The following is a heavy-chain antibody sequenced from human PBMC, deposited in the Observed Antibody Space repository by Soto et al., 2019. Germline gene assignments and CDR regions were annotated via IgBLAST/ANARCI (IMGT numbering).Heavy chain of an antibody. V-gene: IGHV4-59*08. CDR2: IYYSGST. CDR1: GGSTSSYY. D-gene: IGHD2-15*01. CDR3: ARNKLGCSGGSCYAIFDY. Sequence: SETLSLTCTVSGGSTSSYYWSWIRQPPGKGLEWIGYIYYSGSTNYNPSLKSRVTISVDTSKNQFSLKLSSVTAADTAVYYCARNKLGCSGGSCYAIFDYGGKGTLVTVSS. J-gene: IGHJ4*02.